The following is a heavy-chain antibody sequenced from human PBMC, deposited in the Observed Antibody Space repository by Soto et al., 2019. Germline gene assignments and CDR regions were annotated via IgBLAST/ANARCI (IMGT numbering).Heavy chain of an antibody. CDR2: ISSSSSYI. V-gene: IGHV3-21*01. CDR1: GFTFSSYS. D-gene: IGHD4-17*01. Sequence: GGSLRLSCAASGFTFSSYSMNWVRQAPGKGLEWVSSISSSSSYIYYADSVKGRFTISRDNAKNSLYLQMNSLRAEDTAVYYCARDRAQAYGDYDYYYYYGMDVWGQGTTVTVSS. CDR3: ARDRAQAYGDYDYYYYYGMDV. J-gene: IGHJ6*02.